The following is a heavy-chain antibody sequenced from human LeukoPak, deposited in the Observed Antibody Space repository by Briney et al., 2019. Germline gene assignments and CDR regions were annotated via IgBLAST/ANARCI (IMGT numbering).Heavy chain of an antibody. J-gene: IGHJ4*02. CDR1: GFTFSSYA. CDR2: ISGGGGST. Sequence: GGSLRLSCAASGFTFSSYAMSWVRQAPGKGLEWVSSISGGGGSTYYADSVKGRFTISRDNSKNTLYLQMNSVRAEDTAVYYCAKEFGELFPFDYWGQGTLVTVSS. CDR3: AKEFGELFPFDY. D-gene: IGHD3-10*01. V-gene: IGHV3-23*01.